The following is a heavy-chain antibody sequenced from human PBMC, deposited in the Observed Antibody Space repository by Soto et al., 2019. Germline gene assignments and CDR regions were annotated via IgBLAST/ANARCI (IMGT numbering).Heavy chain of an antibody. CDR2: IYYSGST. CDR3: ARVSRGSNYYYGMDV. D-gene: IGHD3-10*01. CDR1: GGSVSSGSYY. V-gene: IGHV4-61*01. J-gene: IGHJ6*02. Sequence: PXETLSLTCAVAGGSVSSGSYYWSWIRQPPGKVLEWIGYIYYSGSTNYNPSLKSRVTISVDTSKNQFSLNLISVTAADTAVYYCARVSRGSNYYYGMDVWGQGTTVTVSS.